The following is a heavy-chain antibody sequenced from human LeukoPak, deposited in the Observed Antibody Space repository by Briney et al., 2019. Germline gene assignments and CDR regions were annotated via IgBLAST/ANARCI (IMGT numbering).Heavy chain of an antibody. CDR1: GFAFSDTA. CDR3: ASGLELDY. Sequence: GGSLRLSCAASGFAFSDTAMSWVRQAPGKGLEWVANIKQDGSEKNYVDSVKGRFTISRDNAKNSLYLQMNSLRAEDTAVYYCASGLELDYWGQGTLVTVSS. V-gene: IGHV3-7*03. J-gene: IGHJ4*02. CDR2: IKQDGSEK.